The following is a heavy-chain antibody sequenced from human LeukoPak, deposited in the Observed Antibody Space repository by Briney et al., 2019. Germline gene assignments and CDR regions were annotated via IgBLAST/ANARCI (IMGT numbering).Heavy chain of an antibody. V-gene: IGHV3-30*18. CDR1: GFTFSSYG. J-gene: IGHJ5*02. D-gene: IGHD2-15*01. CDR2: ISYDGSNK. Sequence: PGRSLRLSCAASGFTFSSYGMHWVRQAPGKGLEWVAVISYDGSNKYYADSVKGRFTISRDNSKNTLYLQMNSLRAEDTAAYYCAKGKEKLGYCSGGSCHLYNWFDPWGQGTLVTVSS. CDR3: AKGKEKLGYCSGGSCHLYNWFDP.